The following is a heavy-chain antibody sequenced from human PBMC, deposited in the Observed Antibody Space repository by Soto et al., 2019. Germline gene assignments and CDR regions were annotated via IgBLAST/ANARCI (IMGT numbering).Heavy chain of an antibody. CDR1: GFSFSDSW. CDR2: LNPDGSVK. J-gene: IGHJ4*02. V-gene: IGHV3-7*03. Sequence: GGSLRLSCAVSGFSFSDSWMSWIRQPPGKGLEWVAHLNPDGSVKYYVDSVKGRFTISRDNARNSLYLQMRSLRADDAAVYYCAERSREPTRDYWGRGALVTVSS. D-gene: IGHD1-1*01. CDR3: AERSREPTRDY.